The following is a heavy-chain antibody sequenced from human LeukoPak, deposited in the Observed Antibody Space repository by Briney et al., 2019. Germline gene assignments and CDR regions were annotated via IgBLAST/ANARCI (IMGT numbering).Heavy chain of an antibody. D-gene: IGHD1-26*01. CDR2: ISADAVDT. CDR3: ASSGSYRFDY. Sequence: GGSQRLSCVASGFTFSNHAMTWVRQAPGKGLEWVSAISADAVDTFYAPSVKGRFTISRDNSKNTMYLQMNSLRDEDTAVYYCASSGSYRFDYWGQGTLVTVSS. CDR1: GFTFSNHA. V-gene: IGHV3-23*01. J-gene: IGHJ4*02.